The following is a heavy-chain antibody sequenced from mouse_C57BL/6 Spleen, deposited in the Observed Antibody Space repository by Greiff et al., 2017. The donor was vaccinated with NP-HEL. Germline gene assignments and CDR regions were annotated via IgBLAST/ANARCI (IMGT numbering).Heavy chain of an antibody. J-gene: IGHJ2*01. CDR3: ARPMITTDYFDY. CDR1: GYAFSSSW. Sequence: QVQLQQSGPELVKPGASVKISCKASGYAFSSSWMNWVKQRPGKGLEWIGRIYPGDGDTNYNGKFKGKATLTADKSSSTAYMQLSSLTSEDSAVYFCARPMITTDYFDYRGQGTTLTVSS. V-gene: IGHV1-82*01. CDR2: IYPGDGDT. D-gene: IGHD2-4*01.